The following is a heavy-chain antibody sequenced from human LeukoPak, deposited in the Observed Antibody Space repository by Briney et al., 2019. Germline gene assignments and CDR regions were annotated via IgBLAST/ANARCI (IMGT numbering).Heavy chain of an antibody. CDR2: TYYRSKWYN. D-gene: IGHD2-2*01. CDR3: ARANSGDIVVVPAAPLFDC. V-gene: IGHV6-1*01. CDR1: GDSVSSNSAA. Sequence: SQTLSLTCAISGDSVSSNSAAWNWIRQSPSRGLEWLGRTYYRSKWYNDYAVPVKSRITINPDTSKNQSSLQLNSVTPEDTAVYYCARANSGDIVVVPAAPLFDCWGQGTLVTVSS. J-gene: IGHJ4*02.